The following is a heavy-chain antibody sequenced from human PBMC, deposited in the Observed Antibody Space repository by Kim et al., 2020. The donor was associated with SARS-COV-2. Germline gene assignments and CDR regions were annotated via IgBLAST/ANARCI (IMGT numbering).Heavy chain of an antibody. D-gene: IGHD2-21*02. CDR3: ARDGPHCGGDCYLSY. J-gene: IGHJ4*02. CDR2: ISSSSSYI. Sequence: GGSLRLSCAASGFTFSSYSMNWVRQAPGKGLEWVSSISSSSSYIYYADSVKGRFTISRDNAKNSLYLQMNSLRAEDTAVYYCARDGPHCGGDCYLSYWGQGTLVTVSS. CDR1: GFTFSSYS. V-gene: IGHV3-21*01.